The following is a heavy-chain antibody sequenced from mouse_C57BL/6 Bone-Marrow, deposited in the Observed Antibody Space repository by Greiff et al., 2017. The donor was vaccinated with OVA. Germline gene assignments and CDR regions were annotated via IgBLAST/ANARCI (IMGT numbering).Heavy chain of an antibody. Sequence: VQLKQSGAELVKPGASVTLSCTASGFNIKDYYMHWVKQRTEQGLEWIGRIDPADGENKYAPKFQGKATITAAPSSNTAYLQLSSLTSEDTAVYYCARDGGPSDYWGQGTTLTVSS. CDR3: ARDGGPSDY. D-gene: IGHD3-3*01. CDR2: IDPADGEN. V-gene: IGHV14-2*01. J-gene: IGHJ2*01. CDR1: GFNIKDYY.